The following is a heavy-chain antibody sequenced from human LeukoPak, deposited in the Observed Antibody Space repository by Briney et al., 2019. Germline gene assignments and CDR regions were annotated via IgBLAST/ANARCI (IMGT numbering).Heavy chain of an antibody. CDR1: GYTFTSYY. D-gene: IGHD5-24*01. Sequence: ASVKVSCKASGYTFTSYYMHWVRQAPGQGLEWMGIINPSGGGTSYAQKFQGRVTMTRDTSTSTVYMELSSLRSEDTAVYYCARGARWLQPPGPHYYGMDVWGQGTTVTVSS. V-gene: IGHV1-46*01. J-gene: IGHJ6*02. CDR3: ARGARWLQPPGPHYYGMDV. CDR2: INPSGGGT.